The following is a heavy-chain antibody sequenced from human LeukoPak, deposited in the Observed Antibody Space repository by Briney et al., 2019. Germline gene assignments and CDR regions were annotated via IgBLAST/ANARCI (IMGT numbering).Heavy chain of an antibody. CDR1: GGSISSSSYY. Sequence: ASETLSLTCTVSGGSISSSSYYWGWIRQPPGKGLEWIGSIYYSGSTYYNPSLKSRVTISVDTSKNQFSLKLSSVTAADTAVYYCARDKAFYYYYGMDVWGQGTTVTVSS. J-gene: IGHJ6*02. CDR2: IYYSGST. CDR3: ARDKAFYYYYGMDV. V-gene: IGHV4-39*02.